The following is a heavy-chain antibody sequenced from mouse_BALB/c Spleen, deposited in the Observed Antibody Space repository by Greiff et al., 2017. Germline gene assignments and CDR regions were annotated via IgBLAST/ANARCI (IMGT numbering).Heavy chain of an antibody. J-gene: IGHJ1*01. CDR3: ARDDYGSGWYFDV. D-gene: IGHD1-1*01. CDR2: INPSTGYT. CDR1: GYTFTSYW. V-gene: IGHV1-7*01. Sequence: QVQLKESGAELAKPGASVKMSCKASGYTFTSYWMHWVKQRPGQGLEWIGYINPSTGYTEYNQKFKDKDTLTADKSSSTAYMQLSSLTSEDSAVYYCARDDYGSGWYFDVWGAGTTVTVSS.